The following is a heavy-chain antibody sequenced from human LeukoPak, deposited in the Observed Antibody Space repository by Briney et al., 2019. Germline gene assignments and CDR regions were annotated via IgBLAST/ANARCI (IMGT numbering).Heavy chain of an antibody. D-gene: IGHD3-10*02. CDR3: AELGITMIGGV. CDR2: NSSSGSTI. Sequence: PGGSLRLSCAASGFTFSSYEMNWVRQAPGTGLEWVSYNSSSGSTIYDADSVKGRFTISRDNAKNSLYLQMNSLRAEDTAVYYCAELGITMIGGVWGKGTTVTISS. V-gene: IGHV3-48*03. CDR1: GFTFSSYE. J-gene: IGHJ6*04.